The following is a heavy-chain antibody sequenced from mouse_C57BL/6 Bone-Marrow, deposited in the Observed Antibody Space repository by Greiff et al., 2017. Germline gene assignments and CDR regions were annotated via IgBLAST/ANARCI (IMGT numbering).Heavy chain of an antibody. J-gene: IGHJ2*01. CDR1: GYTFTSYG. D-gene: IGHD1-1*01. Sequence: VQVVESGAELARPGASVKLSCKASGYTFTSYGISWVKQRTGQGLEWIGEIYPRSGNTYYNEKFKGKATLTADKSSRTAYMELLSLTSEDSAVYFCARGEVLRLGGWGQGTTLTVSS. V-gene: IGHV1-81*01. CDR3: ARGEVLRLGG. CDR2: IYPRSGNT.